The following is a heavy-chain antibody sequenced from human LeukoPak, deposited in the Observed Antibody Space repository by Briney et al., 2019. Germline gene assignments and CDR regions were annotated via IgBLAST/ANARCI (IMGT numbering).Heavy chain of an antibody. D-gene: IGHD3-9*01. CDR3: ARGYYDILTGFAHFDY. J-gene: IGHJ4*02. CDR2: IIWNSGTI. V-gene: IGHV3-9*01. Sequence: PGGSLRLSCAASGFTFDDYAMHWVRQAPGKGLDWVSGIIWNSGTIGYADSVKGRFTISRDNAKNSLYLQMNSLRAEDTAVYYCARGYYDILTGFAHFDYWGQGTLVTVSS. CDR1: GFTFDDYA.